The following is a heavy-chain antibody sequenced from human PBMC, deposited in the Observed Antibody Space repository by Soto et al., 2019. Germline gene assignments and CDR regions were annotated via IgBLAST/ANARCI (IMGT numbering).Heavy chain of an antibody. J-gene: IGHJ5*02. CDR3: ARGNGYSSSSLWFDP. CDR2: IIPIFGTA. V-gene: IGHV1-69*13. Sequence: SVKVSCKASGGTFSSYAISWVRQAPGRGLEWMGGIIPIFGTANYAQKFQGRVTITADESTSTAYMELSSLRSEDTAVYYCARGNGYSSSSLWFDPWGQGTLVTVSS. CDR1: GGTFSSYA. D-gene: IGHD6-6*01.